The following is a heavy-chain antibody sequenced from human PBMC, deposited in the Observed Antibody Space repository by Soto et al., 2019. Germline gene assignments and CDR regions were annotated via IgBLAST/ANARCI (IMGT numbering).Heavy chain of an antibody. Sequence: HPGGSLRLSCAASGFTFSSYAMSWVRQAPGKGLEWVSAISGSGGSTYYADSVKGRFTISRDNSKNTLYLQMNSPRAEDTAVYYCAKDRGGSPIQLWEAVNGGSPDAFDIWGQGTMVTVSS. D-gene: IGHD5-18*01. J-gene: IGHJ3*02. CDR3: AKDRGGSPIQLWEAVNGGSPDAFDI. CDR1: GFTFSSYA. V-gene: IGHV3-23*01. CDR2: ISGSGGST.